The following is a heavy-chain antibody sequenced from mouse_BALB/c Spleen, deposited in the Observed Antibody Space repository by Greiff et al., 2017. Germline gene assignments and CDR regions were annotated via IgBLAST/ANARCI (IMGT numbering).Heavy chain of an antibody. CDR2: SRNKANDYTT. D-gene: IGHD2-3*01. J-gene: IGHJ2*01. Sequence: EVHLVESGGGLVQPGGSLRLSCATSGFTFSDFYMEWVRQPPGKRLEWIAASRNKANDYTTEYSASVKGRFIVSRDTSQSILYLQMNALRAEDTAIYYGARDAYDGYPDFDDWGQGTTLTVSS. V-gene: IGHV7-1*02. CDR1: GFTFSDFY. CDR3: ARDAYDGYPDFDD.